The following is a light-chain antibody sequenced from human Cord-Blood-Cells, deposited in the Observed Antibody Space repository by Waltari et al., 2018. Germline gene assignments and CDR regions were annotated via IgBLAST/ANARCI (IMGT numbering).Light chain of an antibody. CDR3: QQYYSYPRT. CDR2: AAS. V-gene: IGKV1-8*01. CDR1: KGISGY. Sequence: AIRMTQSPSSFSASTGDRVTIPCRASKGISGYLAWYQQKPGKAPKLLIYAASTLQSGVPSRFSGSGSGTDFTLTISCLQSEDFATYYCQQYYSYPRTFGQGTKVEIK. J-gene: IGKJ1*01.